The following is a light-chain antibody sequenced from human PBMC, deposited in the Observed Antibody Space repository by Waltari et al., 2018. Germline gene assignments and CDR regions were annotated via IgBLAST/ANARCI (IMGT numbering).Light chain of an antibody. Sequence: DIQMTQSPPSLSASVGDGVTITCRASQTISSYLNWYQEKRGKAPKLLISAASRLQSGVPSMFNGSGFGTDFTLTISSLHPEDFAIYYCQQSYMTPRTFGRGTKVEV. CDR1: QTISSY. CDR2: AAS. CDR3: QQSYMTPRT. J-gene: IGKJ1*01. V-gene: IGKV1-39*01.